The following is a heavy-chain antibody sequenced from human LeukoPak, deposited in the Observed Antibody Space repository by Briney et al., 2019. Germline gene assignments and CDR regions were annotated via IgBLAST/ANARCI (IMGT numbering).Heavy chain of an antibody. J-gene: IGHJ5*02. CDR3: ARAVLLWFGELFDWFDP. V-gene: IGHV1-2*02. Sequence: ASVKVSCNASGYTFTGYYMHWVRQAPGQGLEWMGWINPNSGGTNYAQKFQGRVTMTRDTSISTAYMELSRLRSDDTAVYYCARAVLLWFGELFDWFDPWGQGTLVTVSS. CDR2: INPNSGGT. CDR1: GYTFTGYY. D-gene: IGHD3-10*01.